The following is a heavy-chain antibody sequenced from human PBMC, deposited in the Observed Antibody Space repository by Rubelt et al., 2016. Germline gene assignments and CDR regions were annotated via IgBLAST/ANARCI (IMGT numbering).Heavy chain of an antibody. CDR3: AKDSLRFLEWLLDY. D-gene: IGHD3-3*01. J-gene: IGHJ4*02. Sequence: GGCLRLSCAASGFTFSNYAMTWVRQAPGKGLEWVSGISGSGDTTYYADSVKGRFTISRDNSKNTLYLQMNSLRAEDTAVYYCAKDSLRFLEWLLDYWGQGTLVTVSS. CDR2: ISGSGDTT. CDR1: GFTFSNYA. V-gene: IGHV3-23*01.